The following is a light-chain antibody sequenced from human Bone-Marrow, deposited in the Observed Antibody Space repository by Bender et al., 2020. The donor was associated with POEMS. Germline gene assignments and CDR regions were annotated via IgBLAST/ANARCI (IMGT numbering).Light chain of an antibody. CDR2: KDS. V-gene: IGLV3-25*03. CDR3: QSADGSGAYAV. Sequence: SYELTQPPSVSVSPGQTATITCSGLALPNQHAYWYQQRPGQAPVLVMYKDSERPSGIPDRFSGSSSGTRVTLTIRGVLAEDEADYYCQSADGSGAYAVFGGVTKLTV. J-gene: IGLJ3*02. CDR1: ALPNQH.